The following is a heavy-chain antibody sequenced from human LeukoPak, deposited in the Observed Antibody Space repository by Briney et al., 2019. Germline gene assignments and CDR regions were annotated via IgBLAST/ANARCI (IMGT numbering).Heavy chain of an antibody. CDR1: GGSIASGSYY. V-gene: IGHV4-61*02. Sequence: SETLSLTCTVSGGSIASGSYYWSWIRQPAGKGLEWIGRISASGSTNYNPSLKSRVTISVDTSNEQFSLKLSSVTAADTAVYYCARGDAFDIWGQGTMVTVSS. CDR2: ISASGST. CDR3: ARGDAFDI. J-gene: IGHJ3*02.